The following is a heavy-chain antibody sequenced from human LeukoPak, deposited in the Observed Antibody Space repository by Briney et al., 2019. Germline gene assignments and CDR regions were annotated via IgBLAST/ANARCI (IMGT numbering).Heavy chain of an antibody. D-gene: IGHD2-2*01. CDR1: GFTFISYG. J-gene: IGHJ4*02. Sequence: GGSLRLSCAASGFTFISYGMHWVRRAPGKGLEWVAVIWNDGHNKYYADSVKGRFTISRDNSKNTLYLQMNSLRAEDTAVYYCARGTSRLDYWGQGTLVTVSS. V-gene: IGHV3-33*01. CDR2: IWNDGHNK. CDR3: ARGTSRLDY.